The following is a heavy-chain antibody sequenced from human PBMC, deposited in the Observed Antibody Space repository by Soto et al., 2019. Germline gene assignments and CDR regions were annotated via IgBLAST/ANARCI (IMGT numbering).Heavy chain of an antibody. CDR2: INAGNGNT. D-gene: IGHD3-22*01. Sequence: ASVKVSCKASGYTFTSYAMHWVRQAPGQRLEWMGWINAGNGNTKYSQKFQGRVTITRDTSASTAYMELSSLRSEDTAVYYCARSLEYYYDSSGYYYGNAFDIWGEGTMVTASS. J-gene: IGHJ3*02. CDR1: GYTFTSYA. V-gene: IGHV1-3*01. CDR3: ARSLEYYYDSSGYYYGNAFDI.